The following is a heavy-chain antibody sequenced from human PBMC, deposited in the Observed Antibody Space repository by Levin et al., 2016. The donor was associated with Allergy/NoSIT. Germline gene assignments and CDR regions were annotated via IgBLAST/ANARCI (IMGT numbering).Heavy chain of an antibody. D-gene: IGHD3-10*01. Sequence: GESLKISCAASGFTFSSYAMSWVRQVPGKGLEWVSLIGGDGSNTFYADSVKGRFTISRDNSKNSLFLQMNSLRSEDTALYYCVRDPFYYRASGSGFDPWGQGTLVTVSS. CDR3: VRDPFYYRASGSGFDP. CDR1: GFTFSSYA. J-gene: IGHJ5*02. V-gene: IGHV3-43*02. CDR2: IGGDGSNT.